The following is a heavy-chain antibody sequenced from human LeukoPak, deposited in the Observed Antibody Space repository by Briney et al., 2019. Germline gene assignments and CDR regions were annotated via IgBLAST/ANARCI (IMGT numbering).Heavy chain of an antibody. D-gene: IGHD5-18*01. Sequence: GGSLRLSCSTSGFTFGDHAMSWVRRAPGKGLEWVGFIRSRAYRGTTEYAASVRDRFTISRDDSKSIAYLQMNSLKIDDTAVYFCGRGPIELWLHNGIDVWGQGTTVTVSS. J-gene: IGHJ6*02. CDR1: GFTFGDHA. CDR3: GRGPIELWLHNGIDV. V-gene: IGHV3-49*04. CDR2: IRSRAYRGTT.